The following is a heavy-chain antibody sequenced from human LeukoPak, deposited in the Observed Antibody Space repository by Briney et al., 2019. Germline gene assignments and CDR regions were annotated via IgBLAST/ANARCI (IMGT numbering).Heavy chain of an antibody. CDR1: GFTVSSNY. J-gene: IGHJ6*03. Sequence: GGTLRLSCAASGFTVSSNYMSWVRQAPGKGLEWVSVIYSGGSTYYADSVKGRFTISRDNSKNTLYLQMNSLRAEDTAVYYCASNNYCSSTSCYGTSPGGYYYYYYMDVWGKGTTVTISS. V-gene: IGHV3-66*01. D-gene: IGHD2-2*01. CDR2: IYSGGST. CDR3: ASNNYCSSTSCYGTSPGGYYYYYYMDV.